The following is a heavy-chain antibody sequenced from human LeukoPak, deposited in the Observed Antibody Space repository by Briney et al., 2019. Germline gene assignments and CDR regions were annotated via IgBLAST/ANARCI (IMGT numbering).Heavy chain of an antibody. CDR3: ARDYFGLLWFGD. CDR1: GGSISSGDYY. V-gene: IGHV4-30-4*01. Sequence: SQTLSLTCTVSGGSISSGDYYWSWIRQPPGKGLEWIGYLYYSGRTYYHPSLKRRVTISVDTSKNQFSLKLSSVTAADTAVYYCARDYFGLLWFGDWGQGTLVTVSS. J-gene: IGHJ4*02. D-gene: IGHD3-10*01. CDR2: LYYSGRT.